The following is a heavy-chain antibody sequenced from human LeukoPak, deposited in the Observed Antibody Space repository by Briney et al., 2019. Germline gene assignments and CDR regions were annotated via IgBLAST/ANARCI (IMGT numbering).Heavy chain of an antibody. CDR2: IIPIFGTA. Sequence: SVKVSSKASGGTFISYAISWVRQAPGQGLEWMGGIIPIFGTANYAQKFQGRVTISADESTSTAYMELSSLRSEDTAVYYWARDRRGSRNYDYGVPGFYYFDYWGQGTLVTVSS. D-gene: IGHD4-17*01. J-gene: IGHJ4*02. CDR3: ARDRRGSRNYDYGVPGFYYFDY. CDR1: GGTFISYA. V-gene: IGHV1-69*13.